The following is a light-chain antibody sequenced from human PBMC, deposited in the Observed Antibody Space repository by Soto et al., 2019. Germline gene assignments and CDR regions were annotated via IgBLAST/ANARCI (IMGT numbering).Light chain of an antibody. J-gene: IGLJ1*01. CDR3: CSYAGSPRYV. V-gene: IGLV2-11*01. CDR2: DVS. Sequence: QSALTQPRSVSGSLGQSVTISCTGTSSDVGTYNYVSWYQQHPGKAPKVMIYDVSERPSGVHDRFSGSKSGNTASLTISGLQAEDEADYYCCSYAGSPRYVLGTGTKLTVL. CDR1: SSDVGTYNY.